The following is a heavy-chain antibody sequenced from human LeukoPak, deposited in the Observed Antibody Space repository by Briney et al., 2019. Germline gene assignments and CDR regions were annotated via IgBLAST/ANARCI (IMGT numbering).Heavy chain of an antibody. D-gene: IGHD3-10*01. CDR3: ARETPGGPPDY. CDR2: IYYSGST. Sequence: SETLSLTCTVSGGSISSYYWSWLRQPPGKGLEWIGYIYYSGSTNYNPSLKSRVTISVDTSKNQFSLKLSPVTAADTAVYYCARETPGGPPDYWGQGTLVTVSS. CDR1: GGSISSYY. J-gene: IGHJ4*02. V-gene: IGHV4-59*01.